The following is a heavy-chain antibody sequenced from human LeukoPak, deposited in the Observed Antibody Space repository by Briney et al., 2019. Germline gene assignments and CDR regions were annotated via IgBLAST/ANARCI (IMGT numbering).Heavy chain of an antibody. Sequence: ASVKVSCKASGGTFSSYAISWVRQAPGQGLEWMGGIIPIFGTANYAQKFQGRVTITADKSTSTAYMELSSLRSEDTAVYYSARATGYSGYDLVSSFDYWGQGTLVTVSS. CDR3: ARATGYSGYDLVSSFDY. V-gene: IGHV1-69*06. CDR2: IIPIFGTA. J-gene: IGHJ4*02. D-gene: IGHD5-12*01. CDR1: GGTFSSYA.